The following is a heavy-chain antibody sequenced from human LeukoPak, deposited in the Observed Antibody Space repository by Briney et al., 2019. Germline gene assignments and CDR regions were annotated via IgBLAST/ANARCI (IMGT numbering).Heavy chain of an antibody. V-gene: IGHV4-4*07. CDR1: GGSVSSYY. D-gene: IGHD6-19*01. CDR3: ARDGGSSGWYSGFSYFDY. J-gene: IGHJ4*02. CDR2: IYTSGST. Sequence: SEILSLTCTVSGGSVSSYYWSWIRQPAGKGLEWIGRIYTSGSTNYNPSLKSRVTMSVDTSKNQFSLKLSSVTAADTAVYYCARDGGSSGWYSGFSYFDYWGQGTLVTVSS.